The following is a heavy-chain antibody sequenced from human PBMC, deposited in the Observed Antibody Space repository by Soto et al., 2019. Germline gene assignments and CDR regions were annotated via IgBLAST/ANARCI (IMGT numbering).Heavy chain of an antibody. J-gene: IGHJ4*02. D-gene: IGHD3-22*01. CDR3: ARSSGYSDVEY. CDR2: INAGNGNT. CDR1: GYTFTSYA. V-gene: IGHV1-3*01. Sequence: QVQLVQSGAEVKKPGASVKVSCKASGYTFTSYAMHWVRQAPGQRLEWMVWINAGNGNTKYSQKFQGRVTITMDTSARTAYTELSSLRSEDTAVYYCARSSGYSDVEYWGQGTLVTVSS.